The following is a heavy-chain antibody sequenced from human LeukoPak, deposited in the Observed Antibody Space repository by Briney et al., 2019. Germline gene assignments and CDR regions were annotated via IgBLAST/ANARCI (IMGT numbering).Heavy chain of an antibody. CDR3: ARDGREGISESYGMDV. J-gene: IGHJ6*02. Sequence: GGSLRLSCAASGFTFSSYAIHWVRQAPGKGLEWVAVTSYDGSNKYYADSVKGRFTISRDNAKNTLYLQMNSLRAEDTAVYYCARDGREGISESYGMDVWGQGTTVTVSS. CDR2: TSYDGSNK. CDR1: GFTFSSYA. V-gene: IGHV3-30-3*01. D-gene: IGHD3-10*01.